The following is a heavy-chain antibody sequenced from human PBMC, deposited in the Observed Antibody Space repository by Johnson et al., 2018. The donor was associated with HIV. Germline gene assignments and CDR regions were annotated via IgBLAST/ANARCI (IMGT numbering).Heavy chain of an antibody. D-gene: IGHD3-22*01. Sequence: VQLVESGGGLVQPGGSLRLSCAASGFTFSSYDMHWVRQATGKGLEWVSAIGTAGDTYYPGSAKGRFTISRENAKNSLYLQMNSLRAGDTAVYYCTRVARGDSSGHDAFDIWGQGTMVTVSS. CDR3: TRVARGDSSGHDAFDI. J-gene: IGHJ3*02. CDR2: IGTAGDT. CDR1: GFTFSSYD. V-gene: IGHV3-13*01.